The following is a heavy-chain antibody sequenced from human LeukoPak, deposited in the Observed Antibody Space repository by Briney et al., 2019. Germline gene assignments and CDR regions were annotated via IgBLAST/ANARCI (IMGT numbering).Heavy chain of an antibody. D-gene: IGHD5-18*01. J-gene: IGHJ4*02. CDR2: INSDGSST. Sequence: GGSLRLSCAASGFTFSDYWMHWVRQAPGKGLVWVSRINSDGSSTNYADSAKGRFTISRDNAKNTLYLQMNSLRAEDTAVYYCGNLNTPMGYWGQGALVTVSS. CDR3: GNLNTPMGY. V-gene: IGHV3-74*01. CDR1: GFTFSDYW.